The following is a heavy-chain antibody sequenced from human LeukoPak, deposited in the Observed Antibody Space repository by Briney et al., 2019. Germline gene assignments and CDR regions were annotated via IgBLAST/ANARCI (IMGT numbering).Heavy chain of an antibody. CDR3: ARVHAYSSSWSDAFDI. CDR2: IYTSGST. CDR1: GFTFSSYA. V-gene: IGHV4-59*10. D-gene: IGHD6-13*01. Sequence: GSLRLSCAASGFTFSSYAMHWVRQAPGKGLEWIGRIYTSGSTNYNPSLKSRVTMLVDTSKNQFSLKLSSVTAADTAVYYCARVHAYSSSWSDAFDIWGQGTMVTVSS. J-gene: IGHJ3*02.